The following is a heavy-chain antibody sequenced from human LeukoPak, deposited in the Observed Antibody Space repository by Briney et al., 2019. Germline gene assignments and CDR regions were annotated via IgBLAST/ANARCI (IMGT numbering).Heavy chain of an antibody. CDR3: AKSGGYGLIDY. CDR1: GGSISSRSYY. CDR2: IYYSGST. V-gene: IGHV4-39*01. Sequence: SESLSLTCTVSGGSISSRSYYCGWLRQPPGRGVEWFGSIYYSGSTYYNPSLKSRFTISIETSKNQISLRLNSVTAADTAMYYCAKSGGYGLIDYWGQGTLVTVSS. D-gene: IGHD1-26*01. J-gene: IGHJ4*02.